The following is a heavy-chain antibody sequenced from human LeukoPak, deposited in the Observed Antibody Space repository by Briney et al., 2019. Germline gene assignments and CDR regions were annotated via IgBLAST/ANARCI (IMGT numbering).Heavy chain of an antibody. CDR1: GGSFSGYY. Sequence: SETLSLTCAVYGGSFSGYYWSWIRQPPGKGLEWIGYIYYSGSTNYNPSLKSRVTISVDTSKNQFSLKLSSVTAADTAVYYCARGAGATVFDYWGQGTLVTVSS. V-gene: IGHV4-59*01. D-gene: IGHD6-19*01. CDR2: IYYSGST. J-gene: IGHJ4*02. CDR3: ARGAGATVFDY.